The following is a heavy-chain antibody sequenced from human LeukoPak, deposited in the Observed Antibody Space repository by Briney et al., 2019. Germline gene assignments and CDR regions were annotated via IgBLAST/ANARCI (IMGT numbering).Heavy chain of an antibody. CDR3: ARGGAIFEY. CDR2: INEDGSDK. D-gene: IGHD2-21*01. V-gene: IGHV3-7*05. J-gene: IGHJ4*02. Sequence: PGGSLRLSCAASGFTFSSYWMSWVRQAPGKGLEWVASINEDGSDKSYVDSVKGRVTISRDNANISLYLHMNSLRAEDTAMYYCARGGAIFEYWGKGTLVTVSS. CDR1: GFTFSSYW.